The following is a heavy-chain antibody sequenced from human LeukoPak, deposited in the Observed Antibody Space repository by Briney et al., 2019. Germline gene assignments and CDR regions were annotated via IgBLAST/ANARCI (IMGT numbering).Heavy chain of an antibody. D-gene: IGHD1-26*01. Sequence: GGSLRLSSAASGFTFSGSAMHWVRQASGKGLEWVGRIRSKANSYATAYAASVKGRFTISRDDSKNTAYLQMNSLKTEDTAVYYCTRRGTLRAFDIWGQGTMVTVSS. CDR3: TRRGTLRAFDI. V-gene: IGHV3-73*01. CDR2: IRSKANSYAT. CDR1: GFTFSGSA. J-gene: IGHJ3*02.